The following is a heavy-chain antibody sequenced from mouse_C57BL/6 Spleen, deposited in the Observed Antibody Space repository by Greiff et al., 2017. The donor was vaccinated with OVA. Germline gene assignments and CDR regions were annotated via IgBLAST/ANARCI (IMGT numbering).Heavy chain of an antibody. CDR1: GYTFTSSW. CDR3: ARKDDGRFAY. V-gene: IGHV1-55*01. D-gene: IGHD2-3*01. CDR2: IYPGGGST. J-gene: IGHJ3*01. Sequence: VQLQQPGAELVKPGASVKMSCTASGYTFTSSWITWVKQRPGQGLEWIGDIYPGGGSTHYNEKFKSKATLTVDTSSSTAYMQLSRLTSVDSAVYYWARKDDGRFAYWGQGTLVTVSA.